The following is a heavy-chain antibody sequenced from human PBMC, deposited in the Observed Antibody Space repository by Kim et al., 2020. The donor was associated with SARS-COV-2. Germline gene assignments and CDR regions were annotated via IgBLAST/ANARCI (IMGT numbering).Heavy chain of an antibody. D-gene: IGHD3-16*01. CDR1: GFSFSRSG. V-gene: IGHV3-30*18. Sequence: GGSLRLSCAASGFSFSRSGMHWVRQAPGKGLEWVAVISYDGSKKYYADSVRGRFTISRDNSKNTLYLQMNSLTTEDTAVYHCAKREGGFYYYPMDVCGQGTTVTVSS. CDR3: AKREGGFYYYPMDV. J-gene: IGHJ6*02. CDR2: ISYDGSKK.